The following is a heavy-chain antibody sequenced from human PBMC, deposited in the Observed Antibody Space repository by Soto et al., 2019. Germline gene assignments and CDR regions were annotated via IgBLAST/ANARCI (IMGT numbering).Heavy chain of an antibody. D-gene: IGHD3-10*01. J-gene: IGHJ3*02. V-gene: IGHV1-69*13. CDR1: GGTFSSYA. CDR2: IIPIFGTA. CDR3: ARVGEYYYGSGSYLAFDI. Sequence: ASVKVSCKASGGTFSSYAISWVRQAPGQGLEWMGGIIPIFGTANYAQKFQGRVTITADESTSTAYMELSSLRSEDTAVYYCARVGEYYYGSGSYLAFDIWGQGTMVTRLL.